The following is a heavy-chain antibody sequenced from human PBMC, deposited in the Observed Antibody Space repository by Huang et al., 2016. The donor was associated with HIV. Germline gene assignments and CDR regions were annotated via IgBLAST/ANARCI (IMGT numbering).Heavy chain of an antibody. CDR2: ISAYNGDT. D-gene: IGHD2-21*02. Sequence: QIQLVQSAGEVKKPGASVKVTCRASGYSFNSYGISWVRQDPGQGIEWMGWISAYNGDTKIEQNFKGRLTMTTDTSTLTAYMELRSLRSDDTALYYCARKATVTAGIDYWGQGTLVTVSS. CDR3: ARKATVTAGIDY. J-gene: IGHJ4*02. CDR1: GYSFNSYG. V-gene: IGHV1-18*04.